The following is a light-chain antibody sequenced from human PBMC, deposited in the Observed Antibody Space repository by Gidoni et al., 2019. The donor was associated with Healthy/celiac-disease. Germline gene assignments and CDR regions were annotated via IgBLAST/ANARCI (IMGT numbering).Light chain of an antibody. V-gene: IGKV3-11*01. Sequence: EIVLTQSPATLSLSPWERATLSCRASQSVSSYLAWYQQKPGHAPRPLIYDASNRATGIPARFSGSGSGTDFTLTISSLEPEDFAVYYCQQRSNCPWTFGQGTKVEIK. CDR3: QQRSNCPWT. CDR2: DAS. J-gene: IGKJ1*01. CDR1: QSVSSY.